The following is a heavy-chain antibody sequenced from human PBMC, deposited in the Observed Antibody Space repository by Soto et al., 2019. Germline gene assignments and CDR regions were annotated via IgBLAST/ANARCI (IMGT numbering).Heavy chain of an antibody. D-gene: IGHD6-13*01. CDR3: ARHPERIAQIGWFAP. CDR1: GFTFSSYS. CDR2: ISSSSSTI. J-gene: IGHJ5*02. V-gene: IGHV3-48*01. Sequence: GGSLRLSCAASGFTFSSYSMNWVRQPPGKGLEWVSYISSSSSTIYYADSVKGRFTISRDNAKNSLYLQMNSLRAEDTAVYYCARHPERIAQIGWFAPWGQGTLVTVSA.